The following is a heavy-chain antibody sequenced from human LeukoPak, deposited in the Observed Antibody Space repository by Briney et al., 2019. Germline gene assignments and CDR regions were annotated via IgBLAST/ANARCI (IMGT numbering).Heavy chain of an antibody. CDR2: ISYDGSNK. CDR1: GFTFSTYA. CDR3: ARDDTSIVRGIYNWFDP. Sequence: GGSLRLSCAASGFTFSTYAMHWVRQAPGKGLEWVAVISYDGSNKYYADSVKGRFTISRDNSKNTLYLQMNSLRAEDTAVYYCARDDTSIVRGIYNWFDPWGQGTLVTVSS. V-gene: IGHV3-30-3*01. D-gene: IGHD3-22*01. J-gene: IGHJ5*02.